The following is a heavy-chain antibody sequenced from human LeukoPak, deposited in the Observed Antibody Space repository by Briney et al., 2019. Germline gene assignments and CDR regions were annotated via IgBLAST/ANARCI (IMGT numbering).Heavy chain of an antibody. CDR3: ASCHCTNGVCYGECEYFQH. CDR2: SSPYNGNT. J-gene: IGHJ1*01. CDR1: GHSFTSYD. D-gene: IGHD2-8*01. V-gene: IGHV1-18*01. Sequence: ASVRVSCKAPGHSFTSYDIIWVRQAPGQWLEWMGWSSPYNGNTNYAQKLQGRVTMTTDTSTSTAYMELRSLRSDDTAVYYCASCHCTNGVCYGECEYFQHWGQGTLVTVSS.